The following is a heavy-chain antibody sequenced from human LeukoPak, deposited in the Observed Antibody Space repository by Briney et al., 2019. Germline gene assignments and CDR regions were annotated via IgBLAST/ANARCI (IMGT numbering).Heavy chain of an antibody. CDR1: GGSISSGSYY. Sequence: SETLSLTCTVSGGSISSGSYYWSWIRQPAGKGLEWIGRIYTSGSTNYNPSLKSRVTISVDTSKNQFSLKLSSVTAADTAVYYCARDRWVPAAYADYWGQGTLVTVSS. D-gene: IGHD2-2*01. CDR3: ARDRWVPAAYADY. J-gene: IGHJ4*02. CDR2: IYTSGST. V-gene: IGHV4-61*02.